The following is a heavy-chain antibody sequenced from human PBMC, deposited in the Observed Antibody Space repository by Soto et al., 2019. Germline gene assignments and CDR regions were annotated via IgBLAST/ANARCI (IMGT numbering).Heavy chain of an antibody. CDR1: GYTFTSHY. CDR3: ARGGCGGECSFDY. CDR2: INPSGGDT. Sequence: ASVKVSCKASGYTFTSHYIHWVRQAPGQGLEWMGIINPSGGDTTYAQQFQGRVTMTGDTSTRTVYMELSSLRSEDTAVYYCARGGCGGECSFDYWGQGTLVTVS. D-gene: IGHD2-21*01. V-gene: IGHV1-46*01. J-gene: IGHJ4*02.